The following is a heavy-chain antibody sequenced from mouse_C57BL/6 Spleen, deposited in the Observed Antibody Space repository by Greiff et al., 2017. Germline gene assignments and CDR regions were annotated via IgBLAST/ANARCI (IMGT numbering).Heavy chain of an antibody. CDR2: IDPSDSYT. D-gene: IGHD1-1*01. Sequence: QVQLQQPGAELVRPGTSVKLSCKASGYTFTSYWMHWVRQRPGQGLEWIGVIDPSDSYTNYNQKFKGKATLTVDTSSSTAYMQLSSLTSEDSAVYYCASYYGSSPLGYFDVWGTGTTVTVSS. CDR3: ASYYGSSPLGYFDV. V-gene: IGHV1-59*01. J-gene: IGHJ1*03. CDR1: GYTFTSYW.